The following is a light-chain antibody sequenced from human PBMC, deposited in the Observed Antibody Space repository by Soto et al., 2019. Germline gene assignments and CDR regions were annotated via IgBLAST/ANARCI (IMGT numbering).Light chain of an antibody. CDR3: AVWDGSLSSSWV. CDR2: KND. CDR1: TSSIGKNY. Sequence: QPVLTQPPSASGTPGQRVSISCSGSTSSIGKNYVYWYQQLPGTAPKLLIYKNDQRPSGVPDRFSGSKSGTSASLAITGLRSEDEADYYCAVWDGSLSSSWVFGGGTKVTVL. V-gene: IGLV1-47*01. J-gene: IGLJ3*02.